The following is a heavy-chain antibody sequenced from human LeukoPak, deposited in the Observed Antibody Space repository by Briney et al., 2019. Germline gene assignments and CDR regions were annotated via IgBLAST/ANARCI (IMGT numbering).Heavy chain of an antibody. CDR3: AKDEAGYSYNYGLDY. CDR1: GFTFSDFW. Sequence: GGSLRLSCAASGFTFSDFWMHWVRQAPGKGLVWVSVIYSGGSTYYADSVKGRFTISRDNSKNTLYLQMNSLRAEDTAVYYCAKDEAGYSYNYGLDYWGQGTLVTVSS. V-gene: IGHV3-66*01. J-gene: IGHJ4*02. CDR2: IYSGGST. D-gene: IGHD5-18*01.